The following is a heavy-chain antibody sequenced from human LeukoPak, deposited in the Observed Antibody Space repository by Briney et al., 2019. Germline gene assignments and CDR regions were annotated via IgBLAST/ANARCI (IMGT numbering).Heavy chain of an antibody. D-gene: IGHD3-10*01. CDR2: ITGSGGST. CDR1: GLTFSSYA. V-gene: IGHV3-23*01. J-gene: IGHJ4*02. Sequence: GGSLRLSCAASGLTFSSYAISWVRQAPGKGLEWVSSITGSGGSTYYADSVKGRFTISRDNSKNTLYLQMNSLRAEDTAVYYCAKSSRMVRGALDYWGQGTLVTVSS. CDR3: AKSSRMVRGALDY.